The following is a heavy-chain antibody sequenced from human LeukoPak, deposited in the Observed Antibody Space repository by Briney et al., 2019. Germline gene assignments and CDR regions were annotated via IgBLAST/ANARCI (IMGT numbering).Heavy chain of an antibody. CDR1: GFTFSSYW. CDR3: ARDKAVGRNYGQIDP. Sequence: GGPLRLSCAASGFTFSSYWMSWVRQAPGKGLEWVANIKQDGSEKYYVDSVKGRFTISRDNAKNSLYLQMNSLRAEDTAVYYCARDKAVGRNYGQIDPWGQGTLVTVSS. D-gene: IGHD3-16*01. J-gene: IGHJ5*02. CDR2: IKQDGSEK. V-gene: IGHV3-7*01.